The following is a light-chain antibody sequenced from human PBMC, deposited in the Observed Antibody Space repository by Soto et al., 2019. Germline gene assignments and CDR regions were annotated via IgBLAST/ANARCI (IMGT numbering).Light chain of an antibody. Sequence: EIVMTQSPATLSVSPGERATLSCRASQSVSSNLAWYQQKPGQAPRLLIYGASTRATGIPARFSGSGSGTEFTLTISSLQSEDXAXYXXQQYNNWPPITFGQGTRLEIK. CDR1: QSVSSN. J-gene: IGKJ5*01. CDR2: GAS. CDR3: QQYNNWPPIT. V-gene: IGKV3-15*01.